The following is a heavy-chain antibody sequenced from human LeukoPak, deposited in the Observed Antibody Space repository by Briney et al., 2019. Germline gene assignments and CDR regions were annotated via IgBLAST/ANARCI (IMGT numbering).Heavy chain of an antibody. CDR3: ARVLEMASHWAFDI. D-gene: IGHD5-24*01. Sequence: SGGSLRLSCAASGFTFSSYSMNWVRQAPGKGLEWVSSISSSSSYIYYADSVKGRFTIFRDNAKNSLYLQMNSLRAEDTAVYYCARVLEMASHWAFDIWGQGTMVTVSS. CDR2: ISSSSSYI. V-gene: IGHV3-21*01. CDR1: GFTFSSYS. J-gene: IGHJ3*02.